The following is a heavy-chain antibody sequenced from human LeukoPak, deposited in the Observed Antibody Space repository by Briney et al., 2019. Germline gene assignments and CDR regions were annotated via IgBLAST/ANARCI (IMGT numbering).Heavy chain of an antibody. CDR2: IYHSGDT. D-gene: IGHD3-10*01. V-gene: IGHV4-34*01. CDR1: GGSFSSYY. Sequence: PSETLSLTCAVYGGSFSSYYWSWIRQPPGKGLEGIGEIYHSGDTNYNPSLKSRVTISVDTSKNQFSLKLSSVTAAATAVYYCARGRLARGHYFDYWGQGTLVTVSS. CDR3: ARGRLARGHYFDY. J-gene: IGHJ4*02.